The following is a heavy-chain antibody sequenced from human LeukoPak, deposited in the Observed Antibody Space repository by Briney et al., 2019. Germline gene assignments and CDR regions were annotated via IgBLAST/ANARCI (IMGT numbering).Heavy chain of an antibody. D-gene: IGHD2-15*01. CDR1: GFTFSSYW. V-gene: IGHV3-7*03. J-gene: IGHJ6*04. Sequence: GGSLRLSCAASGFTFSSYWMSWVRQAPGKGLEWVANIKQDGSEKYYVDSVKGRFTISRDNAKNSLYLQMNSLRAEDTDVYYCARDQGYCSGGSCYLYYYYGMDVWGKGTTVTVSS. CDR2: IKQDGSEK. CDR3: ARDQGYCSGGSCYLYYYYGMDV.